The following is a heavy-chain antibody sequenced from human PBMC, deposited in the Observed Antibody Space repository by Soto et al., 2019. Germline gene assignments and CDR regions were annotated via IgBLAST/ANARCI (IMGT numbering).Heavy chain of an antibody. D-gene: IGHD2-15*01. CDR3: TKKTPVFHPFDS. CDR2: ITGAGDIT. CDR1: GFTFTNYV. V-gene: IGHV3-23*01. Sequence: GALRLSCIASGFTFTNYVMAWVRQAPGKGLEWVAGITGAGDITDHAESVKGRFTIFRDNSRNTLFLQMNALRAEDTAVYYCTKKTPVFHPFDSWGQGTLVTVSS. J-gene: IGHJ4*02.